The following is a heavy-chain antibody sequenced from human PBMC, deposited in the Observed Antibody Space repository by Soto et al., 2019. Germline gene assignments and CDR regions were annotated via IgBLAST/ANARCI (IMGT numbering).Heavy chain of an antibody. Sequence: XETLCLTCAVSGGSISSSNWWSWVRQPPGKGLEWIGEIYHSGSTNYNPSLKSRVTISVDKSKNQFSLKLSSVTAADTAVYYCAREAAYGDYVFGYWGQGTLATVSS. CDR1: GGSISSSNW. D-gene: IGHD4-17*01. J-gene: IGHJ4*02. V-gene: IGHV4-4*02. CDR3: AREAAYGDYVFGY. CDR2: IYHSGST.